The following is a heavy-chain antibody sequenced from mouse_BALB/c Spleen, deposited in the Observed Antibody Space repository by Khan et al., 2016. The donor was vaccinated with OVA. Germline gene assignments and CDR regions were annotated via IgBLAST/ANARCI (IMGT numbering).Heavy chain of an antibody. J-gene: IGHJ2*01. CDR2: ISYSDST. CDR1: GYSITSNYA. CDR3: ERGDYDRYYIDY. V-gene: IGHV3-2*02. D-gene: IGHD2-4*01. Sequence: EVQLQESGPGLVKPSQSLSLTCTVTGYSITSNYAWNWIRQFPGNKLEWMGYISYSDSTSYNPSLKSRISITRDTSQNQFFLLLNSVTTEDTATNYRERGDYDRYYIDYWGQGTTLTVSS.